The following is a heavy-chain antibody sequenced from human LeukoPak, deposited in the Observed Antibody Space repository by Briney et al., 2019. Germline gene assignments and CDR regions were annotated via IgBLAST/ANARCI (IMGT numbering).Heavy chain of an antibody. J-gene: IGHJ4*02. D-gene: IGHD5-12*01. V-gene: IGHV1-8*03. CDR2: MNPNSGNT. Sequence: ASVKVSCKASGYTFTSYDINWVRQATGQGLEWMGWMNPNSGNTGYAQKFQGRVTITKNTSISTAYMELSSLRSEDTAVYYCAREGYSGYDPAFDYWGQGTLVTVSS. CDR3: AREGYSGYDPAFDY. CDR1: GYTFTSYD.